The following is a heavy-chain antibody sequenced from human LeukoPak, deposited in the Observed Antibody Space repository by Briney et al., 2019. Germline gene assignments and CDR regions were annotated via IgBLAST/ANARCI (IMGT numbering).Heavy chain of an antibody. CDR3: AKGGETSGYYGGPDY. Sequence: GGSLRLSCAVSGFTFSGYGMHWVRQAPGKGLEWVAVTSYDGSNKYYRDSVRGRFTISRDNSKNTLYLQMNSLRAEDTAVYYCAKGGETSGYYGGPDYWGQGTLVTVSS. J-gene: IGHJ4*02. V-gene: IGHV3-30*18. CDR1: GFTFSGYG. CDR2: TSYDGSNK. D-gene: IGHD3-22*01.